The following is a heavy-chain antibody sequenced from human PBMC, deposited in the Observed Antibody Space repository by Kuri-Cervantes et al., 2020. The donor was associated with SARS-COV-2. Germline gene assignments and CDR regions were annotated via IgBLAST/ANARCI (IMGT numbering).Heavy chain of an antibody. V-gene: IGHV3-33*01. CDR3: ARGFELLQYFDL. J-gene: IGHJ2*01. Sequence: GESLKISCAASGFTFSSYGMHWVRQAPGKGLEWVAVIWYDGSNKYYADSVKGRFTISRDNSKNTLYLQMNSLRAEDTAVYYCARGFELLQYFDLWGRGTLVTVSS. D-gene: IGHD1-7*01. CDR2: IWYDGSNK. CDR1: GFTFSSYG.